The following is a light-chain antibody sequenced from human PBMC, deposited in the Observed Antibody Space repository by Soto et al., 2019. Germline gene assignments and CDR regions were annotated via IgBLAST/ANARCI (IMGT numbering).Light chain of an antibody. CDR1: SSDVGGYNY. CDR3: ISYAGSNLLYV. CDR2: EVS. J-gene: IGLJ1*01. Sequence: QSALTQPPSASGSPGQSVTISCTGTSSDVGGYNYVSWYQQHPGKAPKLMIYEVSKGPSGVPDRFSGSKSGNTASLTVSGLQAEDEADYYCISYAGSNLLYVFGTGTKLTVL. V-gene: IGLV2-8*01.